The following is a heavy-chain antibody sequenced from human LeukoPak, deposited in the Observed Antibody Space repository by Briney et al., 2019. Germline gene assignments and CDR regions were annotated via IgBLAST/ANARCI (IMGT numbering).Heavy chain of an antibody. V-gene: IGHV5-51*01. J-gene: IGHJ4*02. CDR1: GYSFTRYW. D-gene: IGHD3-10*01. CDR3: ARLSSGSYYTLDY. CDR2: IYPGDADI. Sequence: GESLKISCKGSGYSFTRYWIGWVRQMSGKGLEWMGIIYPGDADIRYSPSFQGQVTISADKSISTAYLQWSSLKASDTAMYYCARLSSGSYYTLDYWGQGTLVTVSS.